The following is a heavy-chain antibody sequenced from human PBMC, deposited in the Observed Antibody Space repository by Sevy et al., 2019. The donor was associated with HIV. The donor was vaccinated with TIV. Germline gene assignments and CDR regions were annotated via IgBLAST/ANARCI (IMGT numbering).Heavy chain of an antibody. J-gene: IGHJ6*02. CDR2: ISYDGSNK. D-gene: IGHD4-17*01. CDR3: ARDGDYRAGWTVKTYYYYGMDV. CDR1: GFTFSSYA. Sequence: GGSLRLSCAASGFTFSSYAMHWVRQAPGKGLEWVAVISYDGSNKYYADSVKGRFTISRDNSKNTLYLQMNSLRAEETAVYYCARDGDYRAGWTVKTYYYYGMDVWGQGTTVTVSS. V-gene: IGHV3-30*04.